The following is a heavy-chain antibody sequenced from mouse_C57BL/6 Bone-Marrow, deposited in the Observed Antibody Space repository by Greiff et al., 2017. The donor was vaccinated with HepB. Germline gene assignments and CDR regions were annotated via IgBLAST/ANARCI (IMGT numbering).Heavy chain of an antibody. CDR1: GYAFSSYW. J-gene: IGHJ4*01. CDR2: IYPGDGDT. Sequence: QVQLQQSGAELVKPGASVKISCKASGYAFSSYWMNWVKQRPGKGLEWIGQIYPGDGDTNYNGKFKGKATLTADKSSSTAYMQLSSLTSEDSAVYFCARDHYDYAMDYWGQGTSVTVSS. V-gene: IGHV1-80*01. D-gene: IGHD2-4*01. CDR3: ARDHYDYAMDY.